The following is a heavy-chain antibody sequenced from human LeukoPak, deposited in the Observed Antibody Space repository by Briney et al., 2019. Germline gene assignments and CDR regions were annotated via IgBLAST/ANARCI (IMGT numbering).Heavy chain of an antibody. V-gene: IGHV3-21*01. D-gene: IGHD3-22*01. J-gene: IGHJ6*02. CDR2: ISSSSSYI. Sequence: GGSLRLSCAASGFTFSSYSMNWVRQAPGKGLEWVSSISSSSSYIYYADSVKGRFTISRDNSKNTLYLQMNSLRAEDTAVYYCARDGAYFYYDSSYGMDVWGQGTTVTVSS. CDR3: ARDGAYFYYDSSYGMDV. CDR1: GFTFSSYS.